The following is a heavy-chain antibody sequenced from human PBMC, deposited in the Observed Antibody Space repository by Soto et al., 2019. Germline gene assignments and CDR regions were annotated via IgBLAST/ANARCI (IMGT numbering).Heavy chain of an antibody. CDR2: IKSKTDGGTT. CDR1: GFTFTNAW. V-gene: IGHV3-15*01. D-gene: IGHD4-17*01. Sequence: PGGSLRLSCAASGFTFTNAWMSWVRQAPGKGLKWVGRIKSKTDGGTTDYAAPVKGRFTISRDDSKNTLYLQMNSLKTEDTAVYYCTTARGTYGAEYFQHWGQGTLVTVSS. CDR3: TTARGTYGAEYFQH. J-gene: IGHJ1*01.